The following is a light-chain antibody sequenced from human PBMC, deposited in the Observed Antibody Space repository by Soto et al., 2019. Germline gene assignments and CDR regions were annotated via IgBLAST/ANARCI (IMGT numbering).Light chain of an antibody. J-gene: IGKJ1*01. V-gene: IGKV3-15*01. CDR2: RAS. CDR3: QQYHNWPPT. Sequence: EIGMTPVPPPLSVSPGEQATLSFMASQTVNSNLAWYQHKPGQAPRLLIYRASTRAAGIPARFSASGTGTDFTLTISSLQSEDFAVYYCQQYHNWPPTFGQGTKVDIK. CDR1: QTVNSN.